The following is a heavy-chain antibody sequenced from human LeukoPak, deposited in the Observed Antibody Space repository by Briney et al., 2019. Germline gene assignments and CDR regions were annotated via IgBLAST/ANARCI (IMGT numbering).Heavy chain of an antibody. CDR1: GFTFSNAW. J-gene: IGHJ4*02. Sequence: GGSLRLSCAASGFTFSNAWMSWVRQAPGKGLEWVSGISGSGGTTYYADSVKGRFTISRDSSKNTLYLQMNSLSAEDTALYYCAKDRSGYDYYGQYYFDYWGQGTPVTVSS. D-gene: IGHD5-12*01. V-gene: IGHV3-23*01. CDR3: AKDRSGYDYYGQYYFDY. CDR2: ISGSGGTT.